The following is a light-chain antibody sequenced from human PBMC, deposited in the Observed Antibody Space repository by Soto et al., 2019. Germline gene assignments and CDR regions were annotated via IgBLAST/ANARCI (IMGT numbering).Light chain of an antibody. J-gene: IGLJ1*01. Sequence: SVLTQPASVSGSPGQSITISCTGTSSDVGGYDYVSWYQQHPGKAPQLMIYDVNNRPSGVSNRFSGSKSGNTASLTISGLQAEDEADYYCSSYTSSSPLVFGTGTKVTVL. CDR1: SSDVGGYDY. V-gene: IGLV2-14*01. CDR3: SSYTSSSPLV. CDR2: DVN.